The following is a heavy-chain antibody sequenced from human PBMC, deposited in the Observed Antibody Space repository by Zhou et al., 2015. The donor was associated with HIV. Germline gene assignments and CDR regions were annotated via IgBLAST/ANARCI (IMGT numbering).Heavy chain of an antibody. V-gene: IGHV1-69*06. J-gene: IGHJ4*02. CDR2: IIPIFGTP. CDR3: TRGRWEVPDAY. Sequence: QVQLVQSGAEVKKPGSSVKVSCKASGGTFNTYEISWVRQAPGQGLEWMGGIIPIFGTPNYAPRFRGRVTITADKSTRTAYMELSGLTSEDTAIYYCTRGRWEVPDAYWGQGSLVTVSP. CDR1: GGTFNTYE. D-gene: IGHD1-26*01.